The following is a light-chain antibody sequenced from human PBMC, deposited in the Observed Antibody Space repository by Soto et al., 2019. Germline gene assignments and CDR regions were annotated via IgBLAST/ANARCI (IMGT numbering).Light chain of an antibody. CDR1: QSLSRNY. CDR3: QQYDISPRT. Sequence: EAVLTQSPGTLSLSPGERATLSCRASQSLSRNYLAWYQQKPGQAPRLLISGASSRAPGIPDRFSGSGSGTDFTLTISRLEPEDFAVYYCQQYDISPRTFGQGTKVEIK. CDR2: GAS. J-gene: IGKJ1*01. V-gene: IGKV3-20*01.